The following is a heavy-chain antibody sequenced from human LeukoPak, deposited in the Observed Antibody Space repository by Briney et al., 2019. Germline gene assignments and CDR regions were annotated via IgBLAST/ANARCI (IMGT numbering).Heavy chain of an antibody. Sequence: SETLSLTCTVSGDSISRSSDYWGWIRQPPGKGPEWIGSVYYIGSTFYNPSLKSRLTISIDTSKNQFSLKLSSVTAADTAVYYCARVEEGYGSGRRENYYYYYMDVWGKGTTVTISS. V-gene: IGHV4-39*07. J-gene: IGHJ6*03. CDR2: VYYIGST. CDR3: ARVEEGYGSGRRENYYYYYMDV. D-gene: IGHD3-10*01. CDR1: GDSISRSSDY.